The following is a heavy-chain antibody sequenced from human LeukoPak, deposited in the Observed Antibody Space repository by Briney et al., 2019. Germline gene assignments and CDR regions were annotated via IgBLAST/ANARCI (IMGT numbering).Heavy chain of an antibody. J-gene: IGHJ5*02. CDR1: GYTFTSYY. CDR2: INPSGGST. D-gene: IGHD3-10*01. V-gene: IGHV1-46*01. Sequence: ASVKVSCKASGYTFTSYYMHWVRQAPGQGLEWMGIINPSGGSTSYAQKFQGRVTMTRGMSTSTVYMELSSLRSEDTAVYYCARGGLLWFGELSSWFDPWGQGTLVTVSS. CDR3: ARGGLLWFGELSSWFDP.